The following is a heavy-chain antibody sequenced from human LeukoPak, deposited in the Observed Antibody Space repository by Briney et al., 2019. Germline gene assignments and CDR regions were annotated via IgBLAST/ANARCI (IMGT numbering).Heavy chain of an antibody. V-gene: IGHV3-30*18. D-gene: IGHD1-20*01. CDR2: ISYDGSNK. CDR3: AKTGNYNWNGFDY. Sequence: GGSLRLSCAASRFTFSNYGMHWVRQAPGKGLEWVAIISYDGSNKYYADSVKGRFTISRGNSKNTLYLQMNSLRVEDSAVYYCAKTGNYNWNGFDYWGQGTLVTVSS. J-gene: IGHJ4*02. CDR1: RFTFSNYG.